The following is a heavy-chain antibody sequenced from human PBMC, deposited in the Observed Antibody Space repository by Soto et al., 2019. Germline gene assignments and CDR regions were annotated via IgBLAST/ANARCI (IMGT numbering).Heavy chain of an antibody. CDR2: ISSSSSYT. J-gene: IGHJ4*02. V-gene: IGHV3-11*06. Sequence: QVQLVESGGGLVKPGGSLRLSCAASGFTFSDYYMSWIRQAPGKGLEWVSYISSSSSYTNYADSVKGRFTISRDNAKNSLYLQMNSLRAEDTAVYYCARTRVDSSSCYGGNPGFDYWGQGTLVSVSS. CDR3: ARTRVDSSSCYGGNPGFDY. D-gene: IGHD6-13*01. CDR1: GFTFSDYY.